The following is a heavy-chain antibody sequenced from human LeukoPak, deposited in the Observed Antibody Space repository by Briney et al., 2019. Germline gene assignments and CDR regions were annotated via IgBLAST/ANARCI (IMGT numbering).Heavy chain of an antibody. CDR1: GITFSDYY. CDR2: VSSSGNTQ. V-gene: IGHV3-11*04. CDR3: ARDIHY. J-gene: IGHJ4*02. D-gene: IGHD2-2*02. Sequence: GGSLRLSCTVSGITFSDYYMNWIRQAPGKALEYIAYVSSSGNTQFYADSVRGRFKISRDNAKNSLYLQMNSLRAEDTAVYYCARDIHYWGQGTLVTVSS.